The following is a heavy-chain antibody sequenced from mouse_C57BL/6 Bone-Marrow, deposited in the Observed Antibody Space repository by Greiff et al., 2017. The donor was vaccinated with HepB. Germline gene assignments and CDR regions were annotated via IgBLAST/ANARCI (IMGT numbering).Heavy chain of an antibody. D-gene: IGHD2-1*01. J-gene: IGHJ3*01. V-gene: IGHV5-2*03. CDR1: EYEFPSHD. Sequence: EVKVEESGGGLVQPGESLKLSCESNEYEFPSHDMSWVRTTPEKRLELVAAINSDGGSTYYPDTMERRFIISRDNTKKTLYLQMSSLRSEDTALYYCARGGNYGFAYWGQGTLVTVSA. CDR3: ARGGNYGFAY. CDR2: INSDGGST.